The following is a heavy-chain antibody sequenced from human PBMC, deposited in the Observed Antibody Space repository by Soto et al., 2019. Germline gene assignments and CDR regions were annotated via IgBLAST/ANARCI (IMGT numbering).Heavy chain of an antibody. CDR2: MNPNSGNT. CDR3: ARGRTHRITMIVVVITGYYFDY. J-gene: IGHJ4*02. V-gene: IGHV1-8*01. D-gene: IGHD3-22*01. Sequence: ASVKVSCKASGYTFTSYDINWVRQATGQGLEGMGWMNPNSGNTGYAQKFQGRVTMTRNTSISTAYMELSSLRSEDTAVYYCARGRTHRITMIVVVITGYYFDYWGQGTLVTVSS. CDR1: GYTFTSYD.